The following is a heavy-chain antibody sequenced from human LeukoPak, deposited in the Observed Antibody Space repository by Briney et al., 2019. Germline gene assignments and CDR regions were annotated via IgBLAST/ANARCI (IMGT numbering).Heavy chain of an antibody. V-gene: IGHV4-34*01. D-gene: IGHD6-19*01. CDR1: GGLFSGYY. CDR3: ARYIAVAGDYYGMDV. Sequence: SETLSLTCAVYGGLFSGYYWSWIRQRPGKGLEWIGEINHSGSTNYNPSLKSRVTISVDTSKNQFSLKLSSVTAADTAVYYCARYIAVAGDYYGMDVWGQGTTVTVSS. J-gene: IGHJ6*02. CDR2: INHSGST.